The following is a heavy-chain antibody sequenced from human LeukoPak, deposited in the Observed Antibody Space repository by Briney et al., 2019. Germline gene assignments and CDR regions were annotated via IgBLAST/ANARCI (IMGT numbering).Heavy chain of an antibody. CDR2: IYHSGST. CDR3: ARDVFSGYHDS. V-gene: IGHV4-30-2*01. CDR1: GGSISSGGYS. D-gene: IGHD3-22*01. J-gene: IGHJ4*02. Sequence: SETLSLTCAVSGGSISSGGYSWSWIRQPPGKGLEWIGYIYHSGSTYYNPSLKSRVTISVDRSKNQFSLKLSSVTAADTAVYYCARDVFSGYHDSWGQGTLVTVSS.